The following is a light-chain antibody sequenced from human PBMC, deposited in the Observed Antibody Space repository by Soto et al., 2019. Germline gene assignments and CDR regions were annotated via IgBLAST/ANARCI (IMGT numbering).Light chain of an antibody. V-gene: IGKV1-27*01. CDR3: QKYNRAPWT. CDR1: QGISDY. CDR2: TAS. J-gene: IGKJ1*01. Sequence: DIQMTQSPSSLSASVGDRVTITCRASQGISDYLAWYQQKPGKVPKLLIYTASTLQSGVPSRFSGSGSGTDFTLTISSLQPEDVATYYCQKYNRAPWTFGLGPKVEIK.